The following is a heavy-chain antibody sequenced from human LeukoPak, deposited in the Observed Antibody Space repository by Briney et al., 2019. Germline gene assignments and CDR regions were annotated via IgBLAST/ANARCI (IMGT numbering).Heavy chain of an antibody. CDR1: GFTFSICA. CDR3: AKVPLSAAGGWFDP. V-gene: IGHV3-23*01. Sequence: PGGSLRLSCAASGFTFSICAMSWVRQAPGKGLEWVSAISGSGGNTYYADSVKGRFTISRDNSKNTLYLQMNSLKAEETAVYYCAKVPLSAAGGWFDPWGQGTLVTVSS. J-gene: IGHJ5*02. CDR2: ISGSGGNT. D-gene: IGHD6-13*01.